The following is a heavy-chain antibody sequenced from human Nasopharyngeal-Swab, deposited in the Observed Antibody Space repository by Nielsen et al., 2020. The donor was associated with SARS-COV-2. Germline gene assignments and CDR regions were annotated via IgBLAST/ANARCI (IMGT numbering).Heavy chain of an antibody. J-gene: IGHJ5*02. CDR3: AKDLWGNYYGSGSYEANWFDP. D-gene: IGHD3-10*01. Sequence: GESLKISCAASGFTFSSYSMNWVRQAPGKGLEWVAVISYDGSNKYYADSVKGRFTISRDNSKNTLYLQMNSLRAEDTAVYYCAKDLWGNYYGSGSYEANWFDPWGQGTLVTVSS. V-gene: IGHV3-30*18. CDR2: ISYDGSNK. CDR1: GFTFSSYS.